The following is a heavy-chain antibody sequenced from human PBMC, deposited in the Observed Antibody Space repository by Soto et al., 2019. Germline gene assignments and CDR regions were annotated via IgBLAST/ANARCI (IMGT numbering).Heavy chain of an antibody. CDR1: GFTFRSNA. CDR3: AKALDTAMDPLDY. CDR2: ISDDGNIK. V-gene: IGHV3-30-3*01. Sequence: PGGSLRLSCAASGFTFRSNAMHWVRQAPGKGLEWVAIISDDGNIKYYADSVKGRFSISRDNSKNTVYLQMNSLSVQDTAVYYCAKALDTAMDPLDYWGQGTLVTVSS. J-gene: IGHJ4*02. D-gene: IGHD5-18*01.